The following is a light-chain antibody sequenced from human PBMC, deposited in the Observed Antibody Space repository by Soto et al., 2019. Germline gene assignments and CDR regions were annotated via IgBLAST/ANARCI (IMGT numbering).Light chain of an antibody. Sequence: QSVLTQPPSASGTPGQRVTISCSGSSSNIGSNTVNWYQQLPGTAPKLLLYSNNQRPSGVPDRFSGSKSGTSASLAISGLQSEDEADYYCAAWDDSPNGFWVFGGGTKLTVL. CDR1: SSNIGSNT. J-gene: IGLJ3*02. V-gene: IGLV1-44*01. CDR3: AAWDDSPNGFWV. CDR2: SNN.